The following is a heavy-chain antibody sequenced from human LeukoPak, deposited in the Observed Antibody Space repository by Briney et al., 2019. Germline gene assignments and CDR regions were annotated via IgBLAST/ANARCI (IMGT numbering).Heavy chain of an antibody. D-gene: IGHD6-13*01. Sequence: GGSLRLSCAASGFTFSSNGMRWVRQAPGKGLEWVAFIRFDGSNTYYADSVKGRLTISRDTSKNTLYLQMNSLRPEDTAVYYCAKAGGSSWAVLDYWGQGTLVTVSS. CDR2: IRFDGSNT. CDR1: GFTFSSNG. J-gene: IGHJ4*02. CDR3: AKAGGSSWAVLDY. V-gene: IGHV3-30*02.